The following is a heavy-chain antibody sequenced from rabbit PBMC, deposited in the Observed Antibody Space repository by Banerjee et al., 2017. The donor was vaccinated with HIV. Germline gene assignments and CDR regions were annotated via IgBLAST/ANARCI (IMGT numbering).Heavy chain of an antibody. D-gene: IGHD4-1*01. CDR3: ARDLAGVIGWNFGL. CDR1: GFSFSLKNG. V-gene: IGHV1S45*01. J-gene: IGHJ4*01. CDR2: INTSSGNT. Sequence: QEQLGESGGLAKPGGPRTSPGTASGFSFSLKNGRCWARQAPGKGLEWIACINTSSGNTVYASWAKGRFTISKTSSTTVTLQMTSLTAADTATYFCARDLAGVIGWNFGLWGQGTLVTVS.